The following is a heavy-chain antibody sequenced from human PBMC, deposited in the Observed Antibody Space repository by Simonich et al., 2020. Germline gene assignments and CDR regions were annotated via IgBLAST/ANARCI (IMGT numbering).Heavy chain of an antibody. CDR1: GYTFTGYY. CDR2: IKPTSGGT. V-gene: IGHV1-2*02. Sequence: QVQLVQSGAEVKKPGASVKVSCKASGYTFTGYYMHWVRQAPGQGLEWMGWIKPTSGGTNYEQKFKGRVTMTRDTSISTAYMGLSRLRSDDTAVYYCARGGLGHWYFDLWGRVTLVTVSS. J-gene: IGHJ2*01. D-gene: IGHD6-25*01. CDR3: ARGGLGHWYFDL.